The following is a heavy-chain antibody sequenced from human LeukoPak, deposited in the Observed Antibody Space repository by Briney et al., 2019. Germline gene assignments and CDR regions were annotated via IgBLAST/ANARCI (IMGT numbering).Heavy chain of an antibody. Sequence: PGGPLRLSCAASGFTFSRYWMRGVRQAPGKGLEGVANIKNDGSEEYYVDSVKGRFTISRDNARNSLFLQMNSLTVEDTAVYYCARAIRGSAVDTGDRWGQGALVTVSS. CDR1: GFTFSRYW. CDR3: ARAIRGSAVDTGDR. D-gene: IGHD3-10*01. CDR2: IKNDGSEE. J-gene: IGHJ4*02. V-gene: IGHV3-7*01.